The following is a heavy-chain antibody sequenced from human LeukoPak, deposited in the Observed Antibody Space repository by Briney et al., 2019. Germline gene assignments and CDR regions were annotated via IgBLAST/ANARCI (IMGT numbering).Heavy chain of an antibody. D-gene: IGHD5-12*01. CDR1: GFTFSNPD. J-gene: IGHJ4*02. Sequence: GGSLRLSCAASGFTFSNPDMSWVRQAPGKGLEWVSGISGSADNIDYADSVKGRLTISRDNSKNTLYLQMNSLRAEDTAVYYCAKLKRYSGYGENYFDYWGQGTLVTVSS. CDR2: ISGSADNI. CDR3: AKLKRYSGYGENYFDY. V-gene: IGHV3-23*01.